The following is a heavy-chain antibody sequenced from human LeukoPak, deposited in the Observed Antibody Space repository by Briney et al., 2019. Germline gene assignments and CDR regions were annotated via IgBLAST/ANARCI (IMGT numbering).Heavy chain of an antibody. CDR3: AMRPADCSSSSCPTINRYYYGMDV. V-gene: IGHV3-53*01. Sequence: GGSLRLSCTASGFSVSDSYMTWVRQAPGKGLEWVSVIYMGGGTFYADSVKGRFTISRDNSKNTLHLQLNSLRDEDTAMYYCAMRPADCSSSSCPTINRYYYGMDVWGQGTTVIVSS. CDR1: GFSVSDSY. CDR2: IYMGGGT. D-gene: IGHD2-15*01. J-gene: IGHJ6*02.